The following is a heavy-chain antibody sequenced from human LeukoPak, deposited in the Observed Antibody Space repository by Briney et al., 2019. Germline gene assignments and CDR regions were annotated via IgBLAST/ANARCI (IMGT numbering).Heavy chain of an antibody. J-gene: IGHJ4*02. D-gene: IGHD6-13*01. CDR2: ISYDGGNK. CDR1: GFTFSTSV. CDR3: ARAGAAAGLNLDY. Sequence: GGSLRLSCAASGFTFSTSVMHWVRQAPGKGLGWVAVISYDGGNKYYADSVKGRFTISRDNSKNTVYVQMNSLRAEDTGVDYCARAGAAAGLNLDYWGQGTLVTVSS. V-gene: IGHV3-30-3*01.